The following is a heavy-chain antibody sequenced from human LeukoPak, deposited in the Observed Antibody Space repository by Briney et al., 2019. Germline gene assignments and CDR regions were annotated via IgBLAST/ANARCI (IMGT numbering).Heavy chain of an antibody. J-gene: IGHJ4*02. CDR3: ARDTSIFGVVIIFDY. Sequence: GGSLRLSCAASGFTFSSYSMNWVRQAPGKGLEWVSYISSSSTIYYADSVKGRFTISRDNAKNSLYLQMNSLRDDDTAVYYCARDTSIFGVVIIFDYWGQGTLVTVSS. V-gene: IGHV3-48*02. CDR2: ISSSSTI. CDR1: GFTFSSYS. D-gene: IGHD3-3*01.